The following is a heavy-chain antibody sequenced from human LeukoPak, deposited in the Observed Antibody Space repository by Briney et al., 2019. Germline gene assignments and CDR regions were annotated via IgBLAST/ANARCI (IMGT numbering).Heavy chain of an antibody. Sequence: SETLSLTCTVSGGSISSSSYYWGWLRQPPGKGLEWIGSIYYSGSTYYNPPLKSRVTISVDPSQTQFSLKLSSVTAADTAVYYCARAIFPLINCWGQGTLVTVSS. CDR3: ARAIFPLINC. V-gene: IGHV4-39*01. J-gene: IGHJ4*02. CDR1: GGSISSSSYY. CDR2: IYYSGST. D-gene: IGHD3-3*01.